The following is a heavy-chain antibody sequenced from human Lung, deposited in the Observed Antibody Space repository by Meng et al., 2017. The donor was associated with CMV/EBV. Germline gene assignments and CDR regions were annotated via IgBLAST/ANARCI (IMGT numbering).Heavy chain of an antibody. Sequence: GGSLRLXXAASGFAFRNFGIHWVRQAPGKGLEWVAFIRPDGTDKYYGDSVTGRLTISRDDSKNTLFLQMNSLRPDDTAMYYCAKDLGTSSRSYWGQGTLVTVSS. D-gene: IGHD6-6*01. CDR3: AKDLGTSSRSY. V-gene: IGHV3-30*02. CDR1: GFAFRNFG. CDR2: IRPDGTDK. J-gene: IGHJ4*02.